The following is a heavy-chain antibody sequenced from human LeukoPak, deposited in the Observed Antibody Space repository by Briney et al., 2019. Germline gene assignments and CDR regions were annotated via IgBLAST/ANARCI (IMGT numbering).Heavy chain of an antibody. CDR2: IYSGGST. Sequence: GGSLRLSCAASGFTVSSNYMSWVRQAPGKGLEWVSVIYSGGSTYYADSVKGRFTISRDNSKNTLYLQMNSLRAEDTAVNYCARWGAAAEYYYYGMDVWGQGTTVTVS. CDR3: ARWGAAAEYYYYGMDV. CDR1: GFTVSSNY. J-gene: IGHJ6*02. V-gene: IGHV3-53*01. D-gene: IGHD6-13*01.